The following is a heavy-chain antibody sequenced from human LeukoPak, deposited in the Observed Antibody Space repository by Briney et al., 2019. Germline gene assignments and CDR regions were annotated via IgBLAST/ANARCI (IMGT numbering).Heavy chain of an antibody. D-gene: IGHD5-18*01. CDR1: GGTFSSYA. CDR3: ARGGVPWIQLWGFDY. J-gene: IGHJ4*02. V-gene: IGHV1-69*04. CDR2: IIPILGIA. Sequence: ASVKVSCKASGGTFSSYAISWVRQAPGQGLEWMGRIIPILGIANYAQKFQGRVTITADKSTSTAYMELSSLRSEDTAVYYCARGGVPWIQLWGFDYWGQGTLVTVSS.